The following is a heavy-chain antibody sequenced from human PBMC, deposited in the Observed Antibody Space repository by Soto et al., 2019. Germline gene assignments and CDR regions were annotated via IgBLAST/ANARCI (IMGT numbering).Heavy chain of an antibody. J-gene: IGHJ4*02. Sequence: QVQLVQSGAEVKKPGASVKVSCKASGYTFTSYAMHWVRQAPGQRLEGMGWINAGNGNTKYSKKFQGRVTITRDTTASTAYMELSSLRSEDTAVYYCARGRWDIVVVPAAPYFDYWGQGTLVTVSS. CDR3: ARGRWDIVVVPAAPYFDY. CDR2: INAGNGNT. D-gene: IGHD2-2*01. CDR1: GYTFTSYA. V-gene: IGHV1-3*01.